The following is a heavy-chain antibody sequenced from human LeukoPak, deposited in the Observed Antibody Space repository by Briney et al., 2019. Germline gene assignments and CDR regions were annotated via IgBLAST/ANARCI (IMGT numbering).Heavy chain of an antibody. Sequence: GSLRLSCAVSGITLSNYGMSWVRQAPGKGLEWVAGISDSGGTTKYADSVKGRFTISRDNRMNTLYLQMNSLRAEDTAVYFCAKRGVVIRVILVGFHKEAYYFDSWGQGALVTVSS. CDR2: ISDSGGTT. CDR3: AKRGVVIRVILVGFHKEAYYFDS. D-gene: IGHD3-22*01. V-gene: IGHV3-23*01. CDR1: GITLSNYG. J-gene: IGHJ4*02.